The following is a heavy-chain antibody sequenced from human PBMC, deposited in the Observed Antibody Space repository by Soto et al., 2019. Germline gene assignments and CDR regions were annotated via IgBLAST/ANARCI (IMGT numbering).Heavy chain of an antibody. CDR2: ISGSGGST. J-gene: IGHJ4*02. CDR3: AKARLLTAVTTY. V-gene: IGHV3-23*01. Sequence: PGGSLRLSCAASGFTFNSYAMSGVRQAPGKGLEWVSAISGSGGSTYYADSVKGRFTISRDNSKNTLYLQMNSLRAEDTAVYYCAKARLLTAVTTYWGQGTLVTVSS. D-gene: IGHD4-17*01. CDR1: GFTFNSYA.